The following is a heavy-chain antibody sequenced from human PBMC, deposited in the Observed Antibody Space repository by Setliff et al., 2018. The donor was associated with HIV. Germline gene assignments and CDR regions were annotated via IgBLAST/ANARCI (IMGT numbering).Heavy chain of an antibody. CDR2: IDQSGSS. Sequence: NPSETLSLTCAVYGGSFRDYYWSWIRQPPGKGLEWIGEIDQSGSSNYNPSLKSRVTISVDTSKNKTSLKLNSVTAADTAVYYCARIAVAGTRSYYYYYVMAVWGQGTTFTV. J-gene: IGHJ6*02. D-gene: IGHD6-19*01. CDR1: GGSFRDYY. V-gene: IGHV4-34*01. CDR3: ARIAVAGTRSYYYYYVMAV.